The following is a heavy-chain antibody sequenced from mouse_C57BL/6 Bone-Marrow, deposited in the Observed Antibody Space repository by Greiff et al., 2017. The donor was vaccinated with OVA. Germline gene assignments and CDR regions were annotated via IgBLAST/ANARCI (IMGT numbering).Heavy chain of an antibody. V-gene: IGHV5-6*02. CDR2: ISSGGSYT. J-gene: IGHJ3*01. CDR1: GFTFSSYG. D-gene: IGHD1-1*01. Sequence: DVKLQESGGDLVKPGGSLKLSCAASGFTFSSYGMSWVRQTPDKRLEWVATISSGGSYTYYPDSVKGRFTISRDHAKNTLYLQMSSLKSEDTAMYYCARHYGSSSFAYWGQGTLVTVSA. CDR3: ARHYGSSSFAY.